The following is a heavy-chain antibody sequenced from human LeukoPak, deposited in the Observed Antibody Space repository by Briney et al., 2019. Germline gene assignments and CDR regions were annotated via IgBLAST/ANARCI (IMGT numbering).Heavy chain of an antibody. D-gene: IGHD3-3*01. V-gene: IGHV3-30*02. J-gene: IGHJ4*02. Sequence: GGSLRLSCAASGFTFSSYGMHWVRQAPGKGLEWVAFIRYDGSNKDCADSVKGRFTISRDNSKNTLYLQMNSLRAEDTAVYYCAKDSLPYDFWSGYYTGYGVTQIDYWGQGTLVTVSS. CDR2: IRYDGSNK. CDR3: AKDSLPYDFWSGYYTGYGVTQIDY. CDR1: GFTFSSYG.